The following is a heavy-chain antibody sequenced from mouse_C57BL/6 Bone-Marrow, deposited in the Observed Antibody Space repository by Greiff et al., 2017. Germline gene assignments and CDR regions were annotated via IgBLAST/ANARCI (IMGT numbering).Heavy chain of an antibody. V-gene: IGHV2-9-1*01. J-gene: IGHJ3*01. Sequence: VQLQESGPGLVAPSQSLSITCTVSGFSLTSYAISWVRQPPGKGLEWLGVIWTGGGTNYNSAPKSRLSISKDNSKSQVFLKMNSLQTDDTARYYCARKGLYYDYDEAWFAYWGQGTLVTVSA. D-gene: IGHD2-4*01. CDR1: GFSLTSYA. CDR3: ARKGLYYDYDEAWFAY. CDR2: IWTGGGT.